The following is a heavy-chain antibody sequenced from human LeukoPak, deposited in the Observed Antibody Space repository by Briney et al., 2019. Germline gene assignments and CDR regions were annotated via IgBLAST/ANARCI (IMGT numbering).Heavy chain of an antibody. Sequence: SVKVSCKASGCTFSSYAISWVRQDPGPGLEGMGGIIPLFVTSNYAQKFQGRVTITTDESTSTAYMELSSLRSEDTAVYYCARVQEGGAGHYYYYYYMDVWGKGTTVTVSS. J-gene: IGHJ6*03. V-gene: IGHV1-69*05. CDR2: IIPLFVTS. CDR1: GCTFSSYA. D-gene: IGHD1-14*01. CDR3: ARVQEGGAGHYYYYYYMDV.